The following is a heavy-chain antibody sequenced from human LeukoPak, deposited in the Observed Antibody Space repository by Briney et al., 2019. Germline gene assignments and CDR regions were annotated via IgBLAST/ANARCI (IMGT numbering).Heavy chain of an antibody. D-gene: IGHD3-9*01. V-gene: IGHV1-2*02. Sequence: ASVKVSYKASGYTFIDYFVHWVRQAPGQGLEWMEWIKPKSGGANYAQNFQGRVSMTRDTSISAAYLEVSGLRSDDTAVYYCARALRTDILTTDYWGQGTLVAVSS. CDR2: IKPKSGGA. CDR3: ARALRTDILTTDY. J-gene: IGHJ4*02. CDR1: GYTFIDYF.